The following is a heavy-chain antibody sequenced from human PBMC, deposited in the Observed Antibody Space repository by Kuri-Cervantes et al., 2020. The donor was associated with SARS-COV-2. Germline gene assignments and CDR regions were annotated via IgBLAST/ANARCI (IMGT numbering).Heavy chain of an antibody. CDR2: IIPIFGTA. J-gene: IGHJ4*02. CDR3: AREGVVWFGGYFDY. Sequence: SVKVSCKASGGTFSSYAISWVRQAPGQGLEWMGGIIPIFGTANYAQKFQGRVTITTDGSTSTAYMELSSLRSEDTAGYYCAREGVVWFGGYFDYWGQGTLVTVSS. D-gene: IGHD3-10*01. V-gene: IGHV1-69*05. CDR1: GGTFSSYA.